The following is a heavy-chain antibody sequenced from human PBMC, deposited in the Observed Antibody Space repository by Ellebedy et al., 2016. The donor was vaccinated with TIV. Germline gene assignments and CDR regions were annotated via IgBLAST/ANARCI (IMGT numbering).Heavy chain of an antibody. CDR3: ARADYGEGVDAFDI. D-gene: IGHD3-10*01. V-gene: IGHV5-51*01. CDR2: IYPDDSHA. CDR1: GYKFSIYW. Sequence: PGGSLRLSCKGSGYKFSIYWIGWVRQMPGKGLEWVAIIYPDDSHARYSPSFQGQVTLSADKSISTAYLQWSSLKASDTAMYYCARADYGEGVDAFDIWGQGTVVTVSP. J-gene: IGHJ3*02.